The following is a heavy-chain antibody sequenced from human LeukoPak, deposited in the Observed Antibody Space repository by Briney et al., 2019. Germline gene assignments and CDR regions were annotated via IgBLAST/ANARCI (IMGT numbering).Heavy chain of an antibody. CDR1: GFTFSDSY. Sequence: GGSLRLSCAASGFTFSDSYMSWIRQAPGKGGEYISYISSSGSTIYYADSVKGRFTLSRDNAKNSLSLEMNSLRAEDTAVYYRARGKYSFYYWGQGALVTASS. CDR3: ARGKYSFYY. J-gene: IGHJ4*02. CDR2: ISSSGSTI. V-gene: IGHV3-11*01.